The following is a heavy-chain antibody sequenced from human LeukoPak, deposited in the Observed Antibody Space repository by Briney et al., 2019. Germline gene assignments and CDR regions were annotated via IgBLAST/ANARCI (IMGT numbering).Heavy chain of an antibody. V-gene: IGHV1-18*01. CDR1: GYTFRNFG. CDR3: ARSGDGNWFDP. J-gene: IGHJ5*02. CDR2: ISAYNGDT. D-gene: IGHD3-10*01. Sequence: ASVKVSCKASGYTFRNFGVAWARQAPGQGHEWMGWISAYNGDTHLAQKFQGRLTMSTDTSTSTGYMELRSLRSDDTAIYYCARSGDGNWFDPWGQGTLVTVSS.